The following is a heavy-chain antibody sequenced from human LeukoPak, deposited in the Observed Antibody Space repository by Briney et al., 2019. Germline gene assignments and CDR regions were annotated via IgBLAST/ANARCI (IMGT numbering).Heavy chain of an antibody. Sequence: PSETLSLTCTVSGGSISSYYWSWIRQPPGKGLEWIGYIYYSGSTYYNPSLKSRVTISVDTSKNQFSLKLSSVTAADTAVYYCAKPYDFWSGYYYWGQGTLVTVSS. CDR1: GGSISSYY. D-gene: IGHD3-3*01. CDR2: IYYSGST. CDR3: AKPYDFWSGYYY. V-gene: IGHV4-59*04. J-gene: IGHJ4*02.